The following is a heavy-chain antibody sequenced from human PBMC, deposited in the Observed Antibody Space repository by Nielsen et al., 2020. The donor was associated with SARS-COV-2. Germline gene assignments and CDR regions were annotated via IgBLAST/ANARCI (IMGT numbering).Heavy chain of an antibody. CDR2: IYYSGST. J-gene: IGHJ3*02. Sequence: RQAPGKGLEWIGYIYYSGSTNYNPSLKSRVTISVDTSKNQFSLKLSSVTAADTAVYYCARAGQLMVRGVISAFDIWGQGTMVTVSS. CDR3: ARAGQLMVRGVISAFDI. V-gene: IGHV4-59*01. D-gene: IGHD3-10*01.